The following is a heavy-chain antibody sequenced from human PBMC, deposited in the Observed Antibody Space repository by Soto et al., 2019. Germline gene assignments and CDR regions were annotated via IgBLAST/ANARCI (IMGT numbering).Heavy chain of an antibody. CDR3: ARDRGSGLYRAGSDY. J-gene: IGHJ4*02. CDR1: GFTFSSYW. Sequence: EVQLVESGGGLVQPGGSLRLSCAASGFTFSSYWMTWVRQAPGKGLEWVANIYPYGSEKYYVDSVKGRFTISRDNAKNSLYLEINSLRAEDTSVYFCARDRGSGLYRAGSDYWGQGILVTVSS. CDR2: IYPYGSEK. D-gene: IGHD6-19*01. V-gene: IGHV3-7*01.